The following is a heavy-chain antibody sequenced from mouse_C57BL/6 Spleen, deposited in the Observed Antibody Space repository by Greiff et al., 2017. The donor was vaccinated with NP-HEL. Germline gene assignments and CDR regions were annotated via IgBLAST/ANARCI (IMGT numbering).Heavy chain of an antibody. D-gene: IGHD2-1*01. Sequence: QVQLKQPGAELVRPGSSVKLSCKASGYTFTSYWMHWVKQRPIQGLEWIGNIDPSDSETHYNQKFKDKATLTVDKSSSTAYMQLSSLTSEDSAVYYCARDATYYGNYVHAMDYWGQGTSVTVSS. J-gene: IGHJ4*01. CDR3: ARDATYYGNYVHAMDY. V-gene: IGHV1-52*01. CDR2: IDPSDSET. CDR1: GYTFTSYW.